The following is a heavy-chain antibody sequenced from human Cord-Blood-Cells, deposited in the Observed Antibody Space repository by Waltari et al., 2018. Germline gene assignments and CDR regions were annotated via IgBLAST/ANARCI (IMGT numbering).Heavy chain of an antibody. Sequence: EVQLVESGGGLIQPGGSLRLSCAASGFTVSSNYMSWVRQAPGKGLGWVAVMYGDCLTYYAGSRTGRCTISRDNSKNTLYLQSTRLVAEERAVNWCAGEDFGGSGGWGQGSLVTVSS. CDR2: MYGDCLT. J-gene: IGHJ4*02. CDR3: AGEDFGGSGG. V-gene: IGHV3-53*01. D-gene: IGHD2-15*01. CDR1: GFTVSSNY.